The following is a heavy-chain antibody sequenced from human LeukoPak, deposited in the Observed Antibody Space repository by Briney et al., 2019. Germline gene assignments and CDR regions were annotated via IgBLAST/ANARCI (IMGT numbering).Heavy chain of an antibody. V-gene: IGHV4-34*01. CDR3: ARGPYYYDSIRRFDP. CDR2: INHSGST. D-gene: IGHD3-22*01. CDR1: GGSFSGYY. J-gene: IGHJ5*02. Sequence: SETLSLTCAVYGGSFSGYYWSWIRQPPAKGREWIGEINHSGSTNYNPSLKSRVTISVDTSKNQFSLKLSSVTAADTAVYYCARGPYYYDSIRRFDPWGQGTLVTVSS.